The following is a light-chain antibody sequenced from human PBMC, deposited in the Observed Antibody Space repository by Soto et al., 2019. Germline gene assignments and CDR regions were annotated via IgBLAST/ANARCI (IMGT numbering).Light chain of an antibody. CDR2: GAS. CDR1: QSVSSRY. J-gene: IGKJ4*01. Sequence: EIVLTQSPGTLSLSPGERATLSCRASQSVSSRYLAWYQQKAGQAPRLLIYGASSSATGIPDRFSGSVSGTDFTLTISRLEPEDFEVYYCQQYGSSPPITFGGGTKVDIK. CDR3: QQYGSSPPIT. V-gene: IGKV3-20*01.